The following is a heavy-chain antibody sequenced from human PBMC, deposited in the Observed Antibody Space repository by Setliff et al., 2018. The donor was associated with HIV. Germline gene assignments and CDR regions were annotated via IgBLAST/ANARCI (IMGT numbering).Heavy chain of an antibody. CDR3: ARRSPRENYFDY. CDR2: IYYSGST. J-gene: IGHJ4*02. CDR1: GGSISSHY. Sequence: SETLSLTCTVSGGSISSHYWSWIRQPPGKGLEWIGYIYYSGSTNYNPSLKSRVTISVDTSKNQFSLKLSSVTAADTAVYYCARRSPRENYFDYWGQGTLVTVSS. V-gene: IGHV4-59*11.